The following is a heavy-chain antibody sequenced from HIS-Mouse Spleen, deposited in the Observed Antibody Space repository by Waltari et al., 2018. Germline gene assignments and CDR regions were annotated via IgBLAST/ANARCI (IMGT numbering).Heavy chain of an antibody. D-gene: IGHD6-13*01. Sequence: QLQLQESGPGLVKPSETLSLTCTVSGGSISSSSYYWGWIRQPPGNGLEWIGSSYYSGSTYYNPSLKSRVTISVDTSKNQFSLKLSSVTAADTAVYYCAREIPYSSSWYDWYFDLWGRGTLVTVSS. CDR1: GGSISSSSYY. CDR3: AREIPYSSSWYDWYFDL. V-gene: IGHV4-39*07. CDR2: SYYSGST. J-gene: IGHJ2*01.